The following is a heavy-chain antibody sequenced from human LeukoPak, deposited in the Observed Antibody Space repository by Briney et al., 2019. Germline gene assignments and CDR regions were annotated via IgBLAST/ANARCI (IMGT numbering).Heavy chain of an antibody. CDR1: GFTFSSYA. V-gene: IGHV3-23*01. Sequence: GGSLRLSCAASGFTFSSYAMSWVRQAPGKELEWVSAISGSGGSTYYADSVKGRFTISRDNSKNTLYLQMNSLRAEDTAVYYCAKGANYYDSSGYFAEYFQHWGQGTLVTVSS. D-gene: IGHD3-22*01. CDR3: AKGANYYDSSGYFAEYFQH. CDR2: ISGSGGST. J-gene: IGHJ1*01.